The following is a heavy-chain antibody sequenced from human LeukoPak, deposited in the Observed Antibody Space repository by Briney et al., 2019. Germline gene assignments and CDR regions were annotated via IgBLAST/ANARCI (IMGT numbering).Heavy chain of an antibody. J-gene: IGHJ4*02. V-gene: IGHV1-69*04. CDR1: GGTFSSYA. CDR2: IIPILGIA. Sequence: SVKVSCKASGGTFSSYAISWVRQAPGQGLEWMGRIIPILGIANYAQKFQGRVTITADKSTSTAYMELSSLRSEDTAVYYCAREPSIVGADSPSDYWGQGTRVTVSS. CDR3: AREPSIVGADSPSDY. D-gene: IGHD1-26*01.